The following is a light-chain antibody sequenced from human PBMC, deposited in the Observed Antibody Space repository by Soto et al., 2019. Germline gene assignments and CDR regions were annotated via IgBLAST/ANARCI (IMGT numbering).Light chain of an antibody. CDR2: EVS. CDR1: SSDVGGYNY. CDR3: SSYTSSSTPYV. J-gene: IGLJ1*01. V-gene: IGLV2-14*01. Sequence: QSVLTQPASVSGSPGQSITIPCTGTSSDVGGYNYVSWYQQHPGKAPKLMIYEVSNRPSGVSNRFSGSKSGNTASLTISGLQAEDEADYYCSSYTSSSTPYVFG.